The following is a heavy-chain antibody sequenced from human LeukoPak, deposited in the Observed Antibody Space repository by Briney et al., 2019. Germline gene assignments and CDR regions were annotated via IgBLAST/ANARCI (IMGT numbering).Heavy chain of an antibody. CDR1: GYTFTSYG. CDR3: ARGRGYSYVYDY. CDR2: MNPNSGNT. D-gene: IGHD5-18*01. V-gene: IGHV1-8*02. J-gene: IGHJ4*02. Sequence: ASVKVSCKASGYTFTSYGISWVRQAPGQGLEWMGWMNPNSGNTGYAQKFQGRVTMTRNTSISTAYMELSSLRSEDTAVYYCARGRGYSYVYDYWGQGTLVTVSS.